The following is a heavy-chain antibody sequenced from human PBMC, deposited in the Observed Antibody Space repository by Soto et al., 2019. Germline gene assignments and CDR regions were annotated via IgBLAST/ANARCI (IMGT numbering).Heavy chain of an antibody. Sequence: QVQLVESGGGVVQPGRSLRLSCAASGFTFSSYGMHWVRQAPGKGLEWVAVISYDGSNKYYADSVKGRFTISRDNSKNTLYLHMNSLRAEDTAVYYCAKQGGVSSWPYYYYYGMDVWGQGTTVTVSS. CDR2: ISYDGSNK. V-gene: IGHV3-30*18. J-gene: IGHJ6*02. CDR1: GFTFSSYG. CDR3: AKQGGVSSWPYYYYYGMDV. D-gene: IGHD6-13*01.